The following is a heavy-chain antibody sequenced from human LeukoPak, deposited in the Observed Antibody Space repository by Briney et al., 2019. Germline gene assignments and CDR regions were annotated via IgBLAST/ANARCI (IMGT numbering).Heavy chain of an antibody. D-gene: IGHD2-2*01. Sequence: GGSLRLSCAASGFTFSSYAMSWVRQAPGKGLEWVSAISGSGGSTYYADSVKGRFTIPRDNSKNTLYLQMNSLRAEDTAVYYCAKHRTSCSAFDYWGQGTLVTVSS. V-gene: IGHV3-23*01. CDR3: AKHRTSCSAFDY. CDR2: ISGSGGST. CDR1: GFTFSSYA. J-gene: IGHJ4*02.